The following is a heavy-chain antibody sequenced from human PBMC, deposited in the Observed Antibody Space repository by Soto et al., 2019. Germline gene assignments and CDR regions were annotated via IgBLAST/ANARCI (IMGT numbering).Heavy chain of an antibody. Sequence: PSETLSLTCTVSGGSVSSGSYYWSWIRQPPGKGLEWIGYIYYSGSTNYNPSLKSRVTISVDTSKNQFSLKLSSVTAADTAVYYCARDMVILTGYESDYGMDVWSQGTTVTVSS. CDR3: ARDMVILTGYESDYGMDV. D-gene: IGHD3-9*01. V-gene: IGHV4-61*01. CDR2: IYYSGST. J-gene: IGHJ6*02. CDR1: GGSVSSGSYY.